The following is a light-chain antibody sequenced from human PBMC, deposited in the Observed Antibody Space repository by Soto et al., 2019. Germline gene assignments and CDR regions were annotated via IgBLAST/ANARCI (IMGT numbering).Light chain of an antibody. J-gene: IGLJ3*02. CDR3: SSHTSISTWV. Sequence: QSLLTQPASVSGSPGQSITISCTGTSSDISDYNYVSWYQQHPGKAPKLMIYEVSDRPSGVSNRFSGSKSGNTASLTISGLQAEDEADYYCSSHTSISTWVFGGGTKLTVL. V-gene: IGLV2-14*01. CDR2: EVS. CDR1: SSDISDYNY.